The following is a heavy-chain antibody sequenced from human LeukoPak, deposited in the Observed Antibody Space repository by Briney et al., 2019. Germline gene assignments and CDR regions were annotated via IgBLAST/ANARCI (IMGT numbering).Heavy chain of an antibody. CDR3: ARGQGDYYGSGSLDY. J-gene: IGHJ4*02. CDR2: IYYSGST. V-gene: IGHV4-59*12. Sequence: SETLSLTCTVSGGSISSYYWSWIRQPPGKGLEWIGYIYYSGSTNYSPSLKSRVTMSVDTSKNQFSLKLSSVTAADTAVYYCARGQGDYYGSGSLDYWGQGTLVTVSS. D-gene: IGHD3-10*01. CDR1: GGSISSYY.